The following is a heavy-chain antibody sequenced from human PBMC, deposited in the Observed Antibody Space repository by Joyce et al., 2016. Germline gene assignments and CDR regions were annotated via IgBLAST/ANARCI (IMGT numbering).Heavy chain of an antibody. D-gene: IGHD2-8*01. Sequence: EVQLVASGGGLVKPGGSLRLSCAASGFTFSSYSMSWVRQARGEGLGCVSSLSDSSSDIKNRDLVKGRFTISRDNAKNSLYLQMNSLRVEDTAVYYCARSSYTNGIFDYWGQGTLVTVSS. CDR3: ARSSYTNGIFDY. CDR2: LSDSSSDI. V-gene: IGHV3-21*01. CDR1: GFTFSSYS. J-gene: IGHJ4*02.